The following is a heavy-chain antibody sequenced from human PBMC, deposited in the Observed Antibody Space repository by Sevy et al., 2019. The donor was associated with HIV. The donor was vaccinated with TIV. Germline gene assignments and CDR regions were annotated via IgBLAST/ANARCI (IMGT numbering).Heavy chain of an antibody. V-gene: IGHV1-2*02. D-gene: IGHD3-22*01. Sequence: ASVKVSCKASGYSFTGYYVHWLRQAPGQGLEWMGWINPGTGGTYFARRFQDRVTLTTGKSITTAFMELNGLTFEDTAVYYCARMGDYADTSGYYXLKXWXQGTLVTVSS. CDR2: INPGTGGT. CDR3: ARMGDYADTSGYYXLKX. CDR1: GYSFTGYY. J-gene: IGHJ4*02.